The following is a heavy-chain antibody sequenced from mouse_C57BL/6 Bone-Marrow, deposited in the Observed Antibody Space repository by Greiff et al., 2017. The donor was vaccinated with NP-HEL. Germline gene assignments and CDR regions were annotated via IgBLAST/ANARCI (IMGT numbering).Heavy chain of an antibody. CDR2: INPYNGGT. CDR3: ARSGMIRAWFAY. CDR1: GYTFTDYY. J-gene: IGHJ3*01. D-gene: IGHD2-4*01. V-gene: IGHV1-19*01. Sequence: EVQLQQSGPVLVKPGASVKMSCKASGYTFTDYYMNWVKQSHGKSLEWIGVINPYNGGTSYNQKFKGKATLTVDKSSSTAYMELNSLTSEDSAVYYCARSGMIRAWFAYWGQGTLVTVSA.